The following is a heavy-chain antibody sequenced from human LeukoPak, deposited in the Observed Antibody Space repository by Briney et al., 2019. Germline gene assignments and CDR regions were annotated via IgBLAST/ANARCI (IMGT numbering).Heavy chain of an antibody. CDR2: ISLDGGNK. CDR1: GFTFSSHA. V-gene: IGHV3-30*04. Sequence: GGSLRLSCAASGFTFSSHAMHWVRQAPGKGLEWVAVISLDGGNKYYADSVKGRFTISRDNSKNTLYLHMNSLRAEDAAVYYCARDPTTRSNQAQYYFDYWGQGTLVTISS. CDR3: ARDPTTRSNQAQYYFDY. J-gene: IGHJ4*02. D-gene: IGHD4-17*01.